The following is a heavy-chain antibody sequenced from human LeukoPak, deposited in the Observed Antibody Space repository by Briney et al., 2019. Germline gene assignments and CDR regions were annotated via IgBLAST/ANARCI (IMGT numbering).Heavy chain of an antibody. CDR1: GGSISSGDYY. J-gene: IGHJ4*02. D-gene: IGHD3-10*01. CDR3: ARDTMVRGIWIGIGLDY. V-gene: IGHV4-30-4*08. Sequence: SETLSLTCTVSGGSISSGDYYWSWVRQPPGKGLECIGYIYYSGSTYYNPSRKSRVTISVDTSKNQFSLKLSSVTAADTAVYYCARDTMVRGIWIGIGLDYWGQGTLVTVSS. CDR2: IYYSGST.